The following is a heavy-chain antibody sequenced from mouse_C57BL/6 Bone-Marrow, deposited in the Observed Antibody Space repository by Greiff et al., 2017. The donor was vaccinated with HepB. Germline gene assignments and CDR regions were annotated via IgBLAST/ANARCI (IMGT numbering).Heavy chain of an antibody. Sequence: LVESGAELARPGASVKLSCKASGYTFTSYGISWVKQRTGQGLEWIGEIYPRSGNTYYNEKFKGKATLTADKSSSTAYMELRSLTSEDSAVYFCALITTVVEDYFDYWGQGTTLTVSS. D-gene: IGHD1-1*01. J-gene: IGHJ2*01. CDR3: ALITTVVEDYFDY. CDR1: GYTFTSYG. V-gene: IGHV1-81*01. CDR2: IYPRSGNT.